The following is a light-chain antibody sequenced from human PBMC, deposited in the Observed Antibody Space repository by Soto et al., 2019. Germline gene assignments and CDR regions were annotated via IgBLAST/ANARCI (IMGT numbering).Light chain of an antibody. Sequence: DIQMTQSPSSLSASVGDRVTITCRTSQSIASHLNWYQQKPGKAPKILIFAASSLQSGVPSRFTGSGSGTDFTLTISSLQLEDFATYYCQQSFSALWTFGQGTKVEIK. CDR1: QSIASH. CDR3: QQSFSALWT. CDR2: AAS. V-gene: IGKV1-39*01. J-gene: IGKJ1*01.